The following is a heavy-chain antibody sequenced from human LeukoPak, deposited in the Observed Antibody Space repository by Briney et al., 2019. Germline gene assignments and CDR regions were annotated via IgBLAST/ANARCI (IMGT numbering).Heavy chain of an antibody. CDR1: GGSIRSSSYY. V-gene: IGHV4-39*07. D-gene: IGHD4-23*01. Sequence: SYTLSLTCTVSGGSIRSSSYYWGWIRQPPGKGLEWIGSLYYSGSTYYNPSLKSRVTISVDTSKNQFSLKLSSVTAADTAVYYCARDFEGLRWYRDAFDIWGQGTMVTVSS. J-gene: IGHJ3*02. CDR3: ARDFEGLRWYRDAFDI. CDR2: LYYSGST.